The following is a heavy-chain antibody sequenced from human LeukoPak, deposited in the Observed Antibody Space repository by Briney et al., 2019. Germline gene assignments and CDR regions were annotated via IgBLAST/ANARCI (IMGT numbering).Heavy chain of an antibody. CDR3: ARSPIAVLTAAIMSLRAPSDY. CDR2: INPKRGGA. CDR1: GYTFTGYY. D-gene: IGHD2-2*02. V-gene: IGHV1-2*02. J-gene: IGHJ4*02. Sequence: ASVKVSCKASGYTFTGYYIHWVRQAPGQGLEWMGWINPKRGGANYAQKFQGRVTMTRDTSINTAYMELSSLRYDDTALYYCARSPIAVLTAAIMSLRAPSDYWGQGTLVTVSS.